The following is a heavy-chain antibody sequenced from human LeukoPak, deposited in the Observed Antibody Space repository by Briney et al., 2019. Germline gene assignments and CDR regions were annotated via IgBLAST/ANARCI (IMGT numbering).Heavy chain of an antibody. Sequence: ASVKVSCKASGYTFTGHYMHWVRQAPGQGLEWMGWISPNSGDTDYAQRYQGRVTMTRDTSISTAYMELSRLRSDDTAVYYCARAAIAVAGDYHYHYMDVWGKGTTVTVSS. V-gene: IGHV1-2*02. CDR1: GYTFTGHY. CDR3: ARAAIAVAGDYHYHYMDV. J-gene: IGHJ6*03. D-gene: IGHD6-19*01. CDR2: ISPNSGDT.